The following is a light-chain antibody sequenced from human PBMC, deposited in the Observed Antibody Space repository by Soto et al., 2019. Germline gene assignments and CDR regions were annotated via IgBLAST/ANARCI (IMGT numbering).Light chain of an antibody. J-gene: IGLJ1*01. V-gene: IGLV2-11*01. CDR1: SSDVGGYSY. CDR3: CSFAGTYTYG. Sequence: QSVLTQPLSVSGSPGQSVTISCTGTSSDVGGYSYVSWYQQHPGKAPTLIIYDVTKRPSGVPDRFSGSKSGNTASLTISGLQAEDEADYYCCSFAGTYTYGFGTGTKLTVL. CDR2: DVT.